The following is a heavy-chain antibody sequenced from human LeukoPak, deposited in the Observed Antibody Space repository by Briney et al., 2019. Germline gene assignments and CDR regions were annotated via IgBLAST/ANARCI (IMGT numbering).Heavy chain of an antibody. V-gene: IGHV3-21*01. Sequence: AGGSLRLSCAASGFTFSSNSMNWVRQAPGKGLEWVSSISSSSSYIYYADSVKGRFTISRDNAKDSLYLQMNSLRAEDTAVYYCARAGGRGGSLDWGQGTLVTVSS. CDR1: GFTFSSNS. CDR3: ARAGGRGGSLD. CDR2: ISSSSSYI. J-gene: IGHJ4*02. D-gene: IGHD1-26*01.